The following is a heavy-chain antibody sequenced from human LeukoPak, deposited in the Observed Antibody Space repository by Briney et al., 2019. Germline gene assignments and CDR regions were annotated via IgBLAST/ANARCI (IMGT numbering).Heavy chain of an antibody. CDR3: ARRDPWVTIPYYMDV. CDR1: GFTFSSYS. Sequence: GGSLRLSCAASGFTFSSYSMNWVRQAPGKGLEWVSYISSSSSTIYYADSVKGRFTISRDNAKNSLYLQMNSLRAEDTAVYYCARRDPWVTIPYYMDVWGKGTTVTVSS. J-gene: IGHJ6*03. V-gene: IGHV3-48*01. CDR2: ISSSSSTI. D-gene: IGHD2-21*01.